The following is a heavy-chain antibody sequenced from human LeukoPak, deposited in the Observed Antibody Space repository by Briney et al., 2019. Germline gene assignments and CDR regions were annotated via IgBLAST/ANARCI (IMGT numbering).Heavy chain of an antibody. CDR3: AREDYYDSSGYYYSFGY. CDR1: GYTFTSYG. D-gene: IGHD3-22*01. J-gene: IGHJ4*02. Sequence: GASVKVSCKASGYTFTSYGISWVRQAPGQGLEWMGWISAYNGNTNYAQKLQGRVTMTTDTSTSTAYMELRSLRSDDTAVYYCAREDYYDSSGYYYSFGYWGQGTLVTVSS. CDR2: ISAYNGNT. V-gene: IGHV1-18*01.